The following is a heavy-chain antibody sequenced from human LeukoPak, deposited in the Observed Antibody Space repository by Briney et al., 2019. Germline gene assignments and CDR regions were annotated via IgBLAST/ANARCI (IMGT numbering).Heavy chain of an antibody. J-gene: IGHJ4*02. CDR3: AKDLGVQWRLPYYSDY. D-gene: IGHD3-3*01. CDR1: GFTFSIYG. Sequence: PGGSLRLSCAASGFTFSIYGMHGVREAPGKGLEWVAVISYDGSNKYYADSVKGRFTISRDNSKHTLYLQMNSLRGEDTAVYYCAKDLGVQWRLPYYSDYWGQGTLVTVSS. CDR2: ISYDGSNK. V-gene: IGHV3-30*18.